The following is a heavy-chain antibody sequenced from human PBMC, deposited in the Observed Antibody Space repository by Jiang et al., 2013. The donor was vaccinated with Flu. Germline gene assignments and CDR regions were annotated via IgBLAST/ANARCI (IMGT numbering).Heavy chain of an antibody. CDR2: INPSGGGA. CDR3: ARDKEQLGPQTQYKNYGMDV. Sequence: WARQAPGQGLEWMGIINPSGGGAIYSRKFQGRVTMTRDTSTTTVNMELSSLTSEDTAVYYCARDKEQLGPQTQYKNYGMDVWGQGTTVTVSS. V-gene: IGHV1-46*01. D-gene: IGHD6-6*01. J-gene: IGHJ6*02.